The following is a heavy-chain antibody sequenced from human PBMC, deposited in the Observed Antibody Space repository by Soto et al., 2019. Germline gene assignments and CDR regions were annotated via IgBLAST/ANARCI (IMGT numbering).Heavy chain of an antibody. CDR2: IYYSGST. Sequence: KTSETLSLTCTVSGGSISSGDYYWIWIRQPPGKGLEWIGYIYYSGSTYYNPSLKSRVTISVDTSKNQFSLKLSSVTAADTAVYYCARGNNYYDSSGYQSFDYWGQGTLVTVSS. CDR3: ARGNNYYDSSGYQSFDY. V-gene: IGHV4-30-4*01. J-gene: IGHJ4*02. CDR1: GGSISSGDYY. D-gene: IGHD3-22*01.